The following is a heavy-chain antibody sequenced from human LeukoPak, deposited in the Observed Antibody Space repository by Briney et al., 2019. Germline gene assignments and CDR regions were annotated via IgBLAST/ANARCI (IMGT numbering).Heavy chain of an antibody. Sequence: GGTLRLSCAASGFTFSSYGMSWVRQAPAKGLEWVSAISGSGGSTCYADSVKGRFTISRDNSKNTLYLQMNSLRAEDTAIYYCAKASRDIPAAGPSGYYFDYWGQGTLVTVSS. J-gene: IGHJ4*02. CDR3: AKASRDIPAAGPSGYYFDY. CDR2: ISGSGGST. CDR1: GFTFSSYG. V-gene: IGHV3-23*01. D-gene: IGHD6-13*01.